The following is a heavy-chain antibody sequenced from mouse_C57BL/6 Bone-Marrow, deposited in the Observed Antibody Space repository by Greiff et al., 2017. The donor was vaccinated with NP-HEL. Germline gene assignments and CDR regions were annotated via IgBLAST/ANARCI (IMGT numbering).Heavy chain of an antibody. V-gene: IGHV14-4*01. CDR2: IDPENGDT. J-gene: IGHJ3*01. D-gene: IGHD1-1*01. CDR3: TYYYGSSSAWFAY. Sequence: EVKLMESGAELVRPGASVKLSCTASGFNIKDDYMHWVKQRPEQGLEWIGWIDPENGDTEYASKFQGKATITADTSSNTAYLQLSSLTSEDTAVYYCTYYYGSSSAWFAYWGQGTLVTVSA. CDR1: GFNIKDDY.